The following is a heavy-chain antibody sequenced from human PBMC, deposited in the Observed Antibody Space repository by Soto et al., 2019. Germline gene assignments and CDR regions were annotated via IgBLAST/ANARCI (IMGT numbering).Heavy chain of an antibody. CDR1: GGSISSADYY. Sequence: QVQLQESGPGLVKPSQTLSLTCTVSGGSISSADYYWSWIRQPPGKGLEWIGYIYYSGTTYYNPSLKGRVTISLDTSKNQFSLKLSSVTAADMAVYYCASRGGNGWFDPWGQGTLVTVSS. CDR2: IYYSGTT. CDR3: ASRGGNGWFDP. D-gene: IGHD3-16*01. J-gene: IGHJ5*02. V-gene: IGHV4-30-4*01.